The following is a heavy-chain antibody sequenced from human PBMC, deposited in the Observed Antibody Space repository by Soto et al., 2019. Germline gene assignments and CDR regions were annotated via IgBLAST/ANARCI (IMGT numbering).Heavy chain of an antibody. J-gene: IGHJ4*02. CDR3: ARGATVVTPVDY. V-gene: IGHV1-69*02. CDR1: GGTFSSYT. Sequence: QVQLVQSGAEVKKPGSSVKVSCKASGGTFSSYTISWVRQAPGQGLEWMGRIIPILGIANYAQKFQGRVTITADKSTSTAYMELSSLRSEDTAVDYCARGATVVTPVDYWGQGTLVTVSS. CDR2: IIPILGIA. D-gene: IGHD2-21*02.